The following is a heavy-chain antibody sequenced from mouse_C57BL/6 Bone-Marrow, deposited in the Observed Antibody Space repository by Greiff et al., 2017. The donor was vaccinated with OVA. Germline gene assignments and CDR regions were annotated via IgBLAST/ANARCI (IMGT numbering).Heavy chain of an antibody. CDR1: GYTFTSYW. CDR2: IYPGSGST. D-gene: IGHD1-1*01. J-gene: IGHJ1*03. V-gene: IGHV1-55*01. Sequence: QVQLQQPGAELVKPGASVKMSCKASGYTFTSYWITWVKQRPGQGLEWIGDIYPGSGSTNYNEKFKSKATLTVDTSSSTAYMQLSSLTSEDSAVDYCARYYGSSPSYWYFDVWGTGTTVTVSS. CDR3: ARYYGSSPSYWYFDV.